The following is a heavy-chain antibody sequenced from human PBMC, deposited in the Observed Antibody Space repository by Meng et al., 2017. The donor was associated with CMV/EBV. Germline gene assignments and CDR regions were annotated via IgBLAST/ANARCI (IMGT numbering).Heavy chain of an antibody. J-gene: IGHJ4*02. CDR1: GFTFSSYW. CDR3: SRLNYGNSIEYFDH. V-gene: IGHV3-7*01. Sequence: GESLKISCAASGFTFSSYWMSWVRQAPGKGLEWVANTRQDGREKYYVDSVKGRFTVSRDNAKNSLFLQMNSLRAEDTAVHYCSRLNYGNSIEYFDHWGQGTQVTVSS. CDR2: TRQDGREK. D-gene: IGHD2/OR15-2a*01.